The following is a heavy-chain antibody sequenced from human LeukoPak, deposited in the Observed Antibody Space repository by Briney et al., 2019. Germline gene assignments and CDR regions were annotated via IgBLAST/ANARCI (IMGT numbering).Heavy chain of an antibody. CDR3: AKAWGDYYGSGSYFYFDY. J-gene: IGHJ4*02. Sequence: GGSLRLSCSASGFTFSSYAMSWVRQAPGKGLEWVSAISGSGGSTYYADSVKGRFTISRDNSKNTLYLQMNSLRAEDTAVYYCAKAWGDYYGSGSYFYFDYWGQGTLVTVSS. V-gene: IGHV3-23*01. D-gene: IGHD3-10*01. CDR2: ISGSGGST. CDR1: GFTFSSYA.